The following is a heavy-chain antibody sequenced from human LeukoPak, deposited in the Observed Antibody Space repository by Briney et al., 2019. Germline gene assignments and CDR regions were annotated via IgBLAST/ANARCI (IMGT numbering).Heavy chain of an antibody. J-gene: IGHJ4*02. D-gene: IGHD5-12*01. Sequence: GGSLRLSCAASGFTVSSNYMSWVRQAPGKGLEWVSVIYSGGSTYYADSVKGRFTISRDNSKNTLYLQMNSLRAEDTAVYYCARLGYDGPLYYFDYWGQGTLVTVSS. CDR1: GFTVSSNY. CDR3: ARLGYDGPLYYFDY. V-gene: IGHV3-53*01. CDR2: IYSGGST.